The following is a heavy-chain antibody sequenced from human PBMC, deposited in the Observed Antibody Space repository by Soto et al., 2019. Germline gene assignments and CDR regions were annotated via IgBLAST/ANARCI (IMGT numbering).Heavy chain of an antibody. CDR2: INHSGST. CDR1: GGSFSGYY. J-gene: IGHJ3*02. V-gene: IGHV4-34*01. D-gene: IGHD3-3*01. Sequence: SETLSLTCAVYGGSFSGYYWSWIRQPPGKGLEWIGEINHSGSTNYNPSLKSRVTISVDTSKNQFSLKLSSVTAADTAVYYCARVKLRFRAIKDAFDIWGQGTMVTVSS. CDR3: ARVKLRFRAIKDAFDI.